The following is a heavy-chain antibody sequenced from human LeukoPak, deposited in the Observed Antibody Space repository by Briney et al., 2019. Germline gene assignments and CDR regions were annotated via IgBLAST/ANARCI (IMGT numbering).Heavy chain of an antibody. Sequence: GASVKVSCKASGGTFSSYAISWVRQAPGQGLEWMGGIIPIFGTANYAQKFQGRVTITADKSTSTAYMELSSLRSEDTAVYYCARDGPIPNYDSSGYYGGRFAFDIWGQGTMVTVSS. V-gene: IGHV1-69*06. D-gene: IGHD3-22*01. CDR3: ARDGPIPNYDSSGYYGGRFAFDI. CDR2: IIPIFGTA. CDR1: GGTFSSYA. J-gene: IGHJ3*02.